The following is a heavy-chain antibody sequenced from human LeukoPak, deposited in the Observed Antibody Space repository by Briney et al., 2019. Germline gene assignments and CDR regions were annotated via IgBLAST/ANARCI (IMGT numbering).Heavy chain of an antibody. CDR2: IIPILGSE. J-gene: IGHJ1*01. V-gene: IGHV1-69*13. CDR1: GGTFSSYA. Sequence: SVKVSCKASGGTFSSYAISWVRQTPGQGLEWMGEIIPILGSEDYAQKFQGRVTITADESSRTVSMEVRSLRSEDTAVYYCARDRGSGGNVPRYFHHWGQGTLIIVSS. CDR3: ARDRGSGGNVPRYFHH. D-gene: IGHD2-15*01.